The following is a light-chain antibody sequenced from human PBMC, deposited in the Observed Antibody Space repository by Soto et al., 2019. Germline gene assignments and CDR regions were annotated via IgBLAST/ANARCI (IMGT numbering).Light chain of an antibody. Sequence: EIVLTQSPAPLSLSPGERATLSCRASQSVSSYLACYQQKPGQAPRPLIYDASNRATGIPARFSGSGSGTDFTLTISSLEPEDFAVSYCQQRSNWPLYTFGQGTKLEIK. V-gene: IGKV3-11*01. CDR3: QQRSNWPLYT. CDR2: DAS. CDR1: QSVSSY. J-gene: IGKJ2*01.